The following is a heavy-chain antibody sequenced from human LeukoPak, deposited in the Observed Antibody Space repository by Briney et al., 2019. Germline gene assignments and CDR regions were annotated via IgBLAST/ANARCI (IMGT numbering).Heavy chain of an antibody. Sequence: SETLSLTCTVSGHSVSSGYYWGWIRQPPGQGLEWIGSMHHSGSYYYNPSLKSRVTISLDTSKNQFSLKLTSVTAADTAVYYCARARGYSGYDPGDYYYMDVWGKGTTVTISS. D-gene: IGHD5-12*01. CDR1: GHSVSSGYY. CDR2: MHHSGSY. J-gene: IGHJ6*03. CDR3: ARARGYSGYDPGDYYYMDV. V-gene: IGHV4-38-2*02.